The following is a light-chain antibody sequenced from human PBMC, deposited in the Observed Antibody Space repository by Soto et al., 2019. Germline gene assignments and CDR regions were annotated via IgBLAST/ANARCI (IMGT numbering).Light chain of an antibody. J-gene: IGKJ1*01. Sequence: EIVMTQSPATLSVSPGERATLSCRASQSVGSNLAWYQQKPGQAPRLLMYGASTRATGIPARFSGSGSGTEFTLTISSLQSEDFAVYYCQQYNDWPLWTFGPGTKVEIK. CDR2: GAS. CDR1: QSVGSN. V-gene: IGKV3-15*01. CDR3: QQYNDWPLWT.